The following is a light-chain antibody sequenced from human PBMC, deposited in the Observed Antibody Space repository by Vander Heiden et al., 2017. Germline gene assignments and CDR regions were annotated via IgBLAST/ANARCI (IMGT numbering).Light chain of an antibody. V-gene: IGKV2-28*01. J-gene: IGKJ2*01. Sequence: DIVMTQSPLSLPVTPGEPASISCRSSQSLLHSNGYDYLDWYLQKPGQSPQILIYLGSYRASGVPDRFSGSGSRTDFTLKISRVDAEDVGVYYCTRSLPTPYAFGQGTKLEI. CDR3: TRSLPTPYA. CDR2: LGS. CDR1: QSLLHSNGYDY.